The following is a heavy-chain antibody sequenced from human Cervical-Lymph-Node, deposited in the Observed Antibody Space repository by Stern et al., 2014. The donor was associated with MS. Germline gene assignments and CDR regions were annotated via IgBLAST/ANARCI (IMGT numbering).Heavy chain of an antibody. J-gene: IGHJ4*02. Sequence: QMQLVQSGPEVKKPGTSVKVSCKASGFTFTSSAVQWVRQARGQRLEWIGWIVVGSGNTNYAQKFQERVTITRDMSTSTAYMELGSLRSEDTAVYYCAAPGRIVPAADMHFDYWGQGTLVTVSS. V-gene: IGHV1-58*01. CDR1: GFTFTSSA. CDR2: IVVGSGNT. CDR3: AAPGRIVPAADMHFDY. D-gene: IGHD2-2*01.